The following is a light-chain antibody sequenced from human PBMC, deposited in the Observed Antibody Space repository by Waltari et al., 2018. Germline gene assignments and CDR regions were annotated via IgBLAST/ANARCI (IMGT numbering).Light chain of an antibody. CDR3: QQYGSSILYT. V-gene: IGKV3-20*01. CDR1: QSLTKRY. J-gene: IGKJ2*01. Sequence: VLTQPPGPLSLSPGDRVTLSCRASQSLTKRYLAWYQQKPGQAPRLLIYGASSRAAGIPDRFSGSGSGTDFTLTISRLEPEDFAVYYCQQYGSSILYTFGQGTKLEIK. CDR2: GAS.